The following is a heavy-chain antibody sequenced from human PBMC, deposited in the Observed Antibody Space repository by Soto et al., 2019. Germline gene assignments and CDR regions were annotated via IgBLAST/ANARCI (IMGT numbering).Heavy chain of an antibody. CDR3: VRDELDCTRGVCYTAYYFDY. V-gene: IGHV1-18*01. J-gene: IGHJ4*02. CDR2: ISAYNGNT. D-gene: IGHD2-8*01. Sequence: QVQLVQSGAEVKKPGASVKVSCKASGYTFTSYGISWVRQAPGQGLEWMGWISAYNGNTIYAQNLQGRVTVTTDTSTSTAYMELRSLRSDDTAVYYCVRDELDCTRGVCYTAYYFDYWGRGTLVTVSS. CDR1: GYTFTSYG.